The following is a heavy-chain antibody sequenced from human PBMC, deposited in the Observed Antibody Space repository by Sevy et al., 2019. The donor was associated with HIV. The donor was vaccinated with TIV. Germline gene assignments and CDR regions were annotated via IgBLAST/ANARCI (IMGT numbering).Heavy chain of an antibody. Sequence: GGSLRLSCAASGFIFSSYWMSWVRQAPGKGLEWVANINQDGSEKHYADSVKRRFSISRDNAKNSLYVQMKSLRADDTAVYYCARGGCSSTRCYQVGDWFDSWGQGALVTVSS. J-gene: IGHJ5*01. CDR3: ARGGCSSTRCYQVGDWFDS. V-gene: IGHV3-7*01. D-gene: IGHD2-2*01. CDR2: INQDGSEK. CDR1: GFIFSSYW.